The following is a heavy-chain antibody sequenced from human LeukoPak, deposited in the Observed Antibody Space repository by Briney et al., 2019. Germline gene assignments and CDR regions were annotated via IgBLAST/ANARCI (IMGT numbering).Heavy chain of an antibody. V-gene: IGHV4-34*01. CDR2: ISHTGGT. CDR3: ARVRGVAAGTDY. J-gene: IGHJ4*02. CDR1: GGSFSDYS. Sequence: PSETLSLTCAVHGGSFSDYSWTWIRQSPGKGLEWIGEISHTGGTYYKPSLNSRVTISVDTSKKQISLNLTSVTVADTAVYYCARVRGVAAGTDYWGQGTLVTVSS. D-gene: IGHD6-13*01.